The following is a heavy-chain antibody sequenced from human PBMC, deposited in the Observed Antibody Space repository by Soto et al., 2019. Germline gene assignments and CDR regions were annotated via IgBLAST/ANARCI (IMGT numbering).Heavy chain of an antibody. CDR2: IYYSGST. CDR1: GGSISSYY. V-gene: IGHV4-59*01. Sequence: PSETLSLTCTVSGGSISSYYWSWIRQPPGKGLEWIGYIYYSGSTNYNPSLKSRVTISVDTSKNQFSLKLSSVTAADTAVYYCAATYYYDSSGYNPFFDYWGQGTLVTVSS. J-gene: IGHJ4*02. CDR3: AATYYYDSSGYNPFFDY. D-gene: IGHD3-22*01.